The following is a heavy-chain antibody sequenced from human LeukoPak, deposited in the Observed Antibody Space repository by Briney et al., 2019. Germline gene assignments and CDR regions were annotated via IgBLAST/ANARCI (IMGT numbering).Heavy chain of an antibody. D-gene: IGHD6-19*01. J-gene: IGHJ4*02. V-gene: IGHV3-7*01. Sequence: TGGSLRLSCETSGFIFSNCWMTWVRQAPGKGLEWVANIKTDGYDKYYADSVKGRFTISRDNAKSSLYLQMDSLRAEDTAVYYCARALYNHGWFPDYFDSWGQGILVTVSS. CDR3: ARALYNHGWFPDYFDS. CDR2: IKTDGYDK. CDR1: GFIFSNCW.